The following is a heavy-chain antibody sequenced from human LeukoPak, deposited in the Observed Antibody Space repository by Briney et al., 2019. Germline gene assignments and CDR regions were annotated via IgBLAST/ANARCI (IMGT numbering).Heavy chain of an antibody. CDR3: AREADMARPFDY. J-gene: IGHJ4*02. CDR1: GASISSHY. CDR2: LSTTGAT. V-gene: IGHV4-4*07. Sequence: PSETLSLTCTVSGASISSHYWSWIRQPAGKGLEWIGRLSTTGATNYSPSLRSRVTLSRDTSRNQFSLKLNSVTAAATAIYYCAREADMARPFDYWGQGTLVTVSS. D-gene: IGHD5-24*01.